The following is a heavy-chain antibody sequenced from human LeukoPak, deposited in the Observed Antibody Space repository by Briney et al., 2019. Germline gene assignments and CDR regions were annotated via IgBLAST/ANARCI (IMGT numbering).Heavy chain of an antibody. CDR2: ISPTSGTI. D-gene: IGHD3-9*01. CDR3: ARDSDWAFDY. V-gene: IGHV3-48*01. Sequence: GGSLRLSCVASGFTVNSYCMNWVRQAPGKGLEWISYISPTSGTIFYADSVKGRFTISRDNARNSLYLQMNDLKAEDTAVYYCARDSDWAFDYWGQGSLVTVSS. CDR1: GFTVNSYC. J-gene: IGHJ4*02.